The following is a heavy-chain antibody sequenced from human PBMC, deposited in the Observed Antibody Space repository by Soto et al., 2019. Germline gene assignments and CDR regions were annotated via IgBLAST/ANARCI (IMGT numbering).Heavy chain of an antibody. Sequence: ASETLSLTCTVSGGPITSSSYYWGWIRQPPGKGLEWIGSIYYSGSTYYNPSLKSRVTISVDTSKNQFSLKLSSVTAADTAVYYCATQEVGGSYVYTFDPWGQGTLVTVS. J-gene: IGHJ5*02. CDR3: ATQEVGGSYVYTFDP. CDR2: IYYSGST. D-gene: IGHD1-26*01. V-gene: IGHV4-39*01. CDR1: GGPITSSSYY.